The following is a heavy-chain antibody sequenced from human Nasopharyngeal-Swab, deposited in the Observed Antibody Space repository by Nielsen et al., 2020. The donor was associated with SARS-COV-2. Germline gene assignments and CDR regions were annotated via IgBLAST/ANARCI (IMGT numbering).Heavy chain of an antibody. CDR2: IRSKANSYAT. CDR3: TRLDVAAAGTPDHY. CDR1: GFTFSGSA. J-gene: IGHJ4*02. Sequence: GSLKISCAASGFTFSGSAMHWVRQASGKGLEWVGRIRSKANSYATAYAASVKGRFTISRDDSKNTAYLQMNSLKTEDTAVYYCTRLDVAAAGTPDHYWGQGTLVTVSS. D-gene: IGHD6-13*01. V-gene: IGHV3-73*01.